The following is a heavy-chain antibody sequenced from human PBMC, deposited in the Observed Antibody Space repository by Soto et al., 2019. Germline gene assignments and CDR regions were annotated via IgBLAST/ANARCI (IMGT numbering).Heavy chain of an antibody. Sequence: ASVKVSCKASGYTFTSYYMHWVRQAPGQGLEWMGIINPSGGSTSYAQKFQGRVTMTRDTSTSTAYMELSSLRSEDTAVYYCARVYYPDYSSSPLPRTYYYGMDVWGQGTTVTVSS. J-gene: IGHJ6*02. CDR1: GYTFTSYY. CDR3: ARVYYPDYSSSPLPRTYYYGMDV. V-gene: IGHV1-46*01. CDR2: INPSGGST. D-gene: IGHD6-6*01.